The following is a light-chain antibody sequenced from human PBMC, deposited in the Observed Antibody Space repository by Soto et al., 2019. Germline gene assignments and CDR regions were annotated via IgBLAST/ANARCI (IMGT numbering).Light chain of an antibody. J-gene: IGLJ3*02. CDR2: TNN. CDR3: AAWDDSLNGWV. CDR1: SFNIGSNT. V-gene: IGLV1-44*01. Sequence: QSVLTQPPSASGTPGQRVTISCSGSSFNIGSNTGNWYQQLPGTAPKLLIYTNNQRPSGVPDRFSGSKSGTSASLAISGLQSEDEAEYFCAAWDDSLNGWVFGGGTKLTVL.